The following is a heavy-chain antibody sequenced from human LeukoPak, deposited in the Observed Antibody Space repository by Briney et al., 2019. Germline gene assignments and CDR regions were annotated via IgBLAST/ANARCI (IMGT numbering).Heavy chain of an antibody. CDR1: GFTFSSYA. D-gene: IGHD3-10*01. J-gene: IGHJ4*02. CDR2: ISGSGGST. CDR3: AKALMVRGKQAKYYIDY. V-gene: IGHV3-23*01. Sequence: GGSLRLSCAASGFTFSSYAMSWVRQAPGKGLEWVSAISGSGGSTYYADSVKGRFTISRDNSKNTLYLQMNSLRAEDTAVYYCAKALMVRGKQAKYYIDYWGQGTLVTVSS.